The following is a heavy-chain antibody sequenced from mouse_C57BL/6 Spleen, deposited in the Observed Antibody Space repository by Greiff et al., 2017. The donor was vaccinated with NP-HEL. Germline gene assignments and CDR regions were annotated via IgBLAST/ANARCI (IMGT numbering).Heavy chain of an antibody. D-gene: IGHD2-4*01. Sequence: QVQLQQPGAELVKPGASVKVSCKASGYTFTSYWMHWVKQRPGQGLEWIGRIHPSDSDTNYNQKFKGKATLTVDKSSSTAYMQLSGRTSEYAAVYYCAIYDYDEGPGFAYWGQGTLVTVSA. CDR3: AIYDYDEGPGFAY. CDR2: IHPSDSDT. V-gene: IGHV1-74*01. J-gene: IGHJ3*01. CDR1: GYTFTSYW.